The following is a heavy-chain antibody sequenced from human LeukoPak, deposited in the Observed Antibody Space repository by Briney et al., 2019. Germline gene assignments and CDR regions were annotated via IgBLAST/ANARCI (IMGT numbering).Heavy chain of an antibody. CDR3: AKDIAPYDSSALFDP. CDR1: GFTFSSYG. CDR2: ISYDGSNK. Sequence: PGGSLRLSCAASGFTFSSYGMHWVRQAPGKGLGWVAVISYDGSNKYYADSVKGRFTISRDNSKNTLYLQMNSLRAEDTAVYYCAKDIAPYDSSALFDPWGQGTLVTVSS. D-gene: IGHD3-22*01. V-gene: IGHV3-30*18. J-gene: IGHJ5*02.